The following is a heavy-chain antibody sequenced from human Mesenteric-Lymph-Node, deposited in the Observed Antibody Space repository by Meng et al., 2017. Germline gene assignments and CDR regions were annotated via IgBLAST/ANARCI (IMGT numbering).Heavy chain of an antibody. Sequence: SETLSLTCAVYGGSFSGYYWSWIRQPPGKGLEWIGEINHSGSTNYNPSLKSRVTISVDTSKNQFSLKPSSVTAADTAVYYCASRSRGIAAAGPYYYFDYWGQGTLVTVSS. CDR2: INHSGST. D-gene: IGHD6-13*01. V-gene: IGHV4-34*01. CDR3: ASRSRGIAAAGPYYYFDY. CDR1: GGSFSGYY. J-gene: IGHJ4*02.